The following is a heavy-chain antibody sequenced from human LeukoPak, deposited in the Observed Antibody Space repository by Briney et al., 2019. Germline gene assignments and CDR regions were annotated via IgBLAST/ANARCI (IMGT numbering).Heavy chain of an antibody. CDR2: VYYTGST. Sequence: SETLSLTCTVSGGSISSYYWNWVRQPPGKGLEWIGYVYYTGSTNYNPSLKSRVTISLDTSKNQFSLKLSSVTAADTALYYCARDKGLGGSYYKPHWFDPWGQGTLVTVSS. CDR3: ARDKGLGGSYYKPHWFDP. J-gene: IGHJ5*02. CDR1: GGSISSYY. V-gene: IGHV4-59*01. D-gene: IGHD1-26*01.